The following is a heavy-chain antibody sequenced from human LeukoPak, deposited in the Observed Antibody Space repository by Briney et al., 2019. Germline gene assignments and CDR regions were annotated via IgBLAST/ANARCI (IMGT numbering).Heavy chain of an antibody. CDR1: GYSFTTYA. Sequence: GASVKVSCKASGYSFTTYAMSWVRQAPGQGLEWMGWINTNTGNPTYAQGFTGRFVFSLDTSVSTAYLQISSLKAEDTAVYYCARALYSSSSLRFDPWGQGTLVTVSS. J-gene: IGHJ5*02. V-gene: IGHV7-4-1*02. D-gene: IGHD6-6*01. CDR3: ARALYSSSSLRFDP. CDR2: INTNTGNP.